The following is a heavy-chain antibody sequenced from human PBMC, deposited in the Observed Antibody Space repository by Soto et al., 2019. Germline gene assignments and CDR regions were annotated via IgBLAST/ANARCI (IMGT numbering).Heavy chain of an antibody. CDR2: IYYSGST. CDR3: ARMNGTYFS. Sequence: SSETLSLTCAVSGGSVSSTNHYWGWIRQTPGKGLEYIGNIYYSGSTYYNPSLKSRVTISVDTSKNQFSLKLSFVTAADTAVYYCARMNGTYFSWGHGTQVTVSS. CDR1: GGSVSSTNHY. D-gene: IGHD1-26*01. J-gene: IGHJ4*01. V-gene: IGHV4-39*01.